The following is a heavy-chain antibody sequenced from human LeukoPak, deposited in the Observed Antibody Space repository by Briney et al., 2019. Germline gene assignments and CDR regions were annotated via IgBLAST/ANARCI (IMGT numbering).Heavy chain of an antibody. V-gene: IGHV3-21*01. CDR1: AFTFSSYS. CDR3: ASDARTIFGVVIT. CDR2: ISSSSSYI. J-gene: IGHJ5*02. Sequence: PGGSLRLSCAASAFTFSSYSMNWVRQAPGKGLEWVSSISSSSSYIYYADSVKGRFTISRDNAKNSLYLQMNSLRAEDTAVYYCASDARTIFGVVITWGQGTLVTVSS. D-gene: IGHD3-3*01.